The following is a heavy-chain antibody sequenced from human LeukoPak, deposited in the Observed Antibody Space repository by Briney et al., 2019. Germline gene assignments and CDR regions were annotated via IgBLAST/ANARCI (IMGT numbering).Heavy chain of an antibody. V-gene: IGHV3-23*01. CDR3: AREVGGNWYDP. CDR1: GFTFRTYG. CDR2: ISGSGGET. D-gene: IGHD1-26*01. J-gene: IGHJ5*02. Sequence: GGSLRLSCAASGFTFRTYGMSWVRQAPGKGLEWVSAISGSGGETHYADSVKGRFAISRDNSRNTLYLQMNSLRAEDTAVYYCAREVGGNWYDPWGQGTLVTVSS.